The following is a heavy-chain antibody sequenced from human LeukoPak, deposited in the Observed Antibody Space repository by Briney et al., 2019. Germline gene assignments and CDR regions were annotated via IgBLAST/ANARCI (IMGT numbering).Heavy chain of an antibody. Sequence: GGSLRLSCAASGFTFNSYAINWVRQAPGKGLEWVSAISGSGGSTYYADSVKGRFTISRDNSKNTLYLQMNSLRAEDTAVYHCAKKSPIFGVVIPLFDYWGQGTLVSVSS. J-gene: IGHJ4*02. CDR2: ISGSGGST. V-gene: IGHV3-23*01. D-gene: IGHD3-3*01. CDR1: GFTFNSYA. CDR3: AKKSPIFGVVIPLFDY.